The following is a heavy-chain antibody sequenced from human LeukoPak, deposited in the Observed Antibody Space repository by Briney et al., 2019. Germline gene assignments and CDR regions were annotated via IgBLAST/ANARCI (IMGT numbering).Heavy chain of an antibody. D-gene: IGHD6-19*01. CDR1: GGSFSGYY. V-gene: IGHV4-59*12. Sequence: PSETLSLTCAVYGGSFSGYYWSWIRQPPGKGLEWIGYIHYSGSTNYNPSLKSRVTISVDTSKNQFSLKLSSVTAAGTAIYYCARGGSKQWLVDDSWGQGTLVTVSS. CDR3: ARGGSKQWLVDDS. CDR2: IHYSGST. J-gene: IGHJ4*02.